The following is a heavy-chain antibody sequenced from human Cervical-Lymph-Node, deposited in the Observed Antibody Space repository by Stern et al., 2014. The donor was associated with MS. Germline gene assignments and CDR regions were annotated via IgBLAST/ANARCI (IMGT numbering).Heavy chain of an antibody. Sequence: QLQLQESGPGLVKPSGTLSLTCAVSGGPIDGSDWWSWVRQPPGKGLEWIGEIYHTGSTNYKPSLKSRVTISVDTSKNQFSLNLTSVTAADTAVYYCARAGLYDVWGQGTLVTVSS. CDR3: ARAGLYDV. J-gene: IGHJ4*02. CDR2: IYHTGST. V-gene: IGHV4-4*02. CDR1: GGPIDGSDW. D-gene: IGHD3-3*01.